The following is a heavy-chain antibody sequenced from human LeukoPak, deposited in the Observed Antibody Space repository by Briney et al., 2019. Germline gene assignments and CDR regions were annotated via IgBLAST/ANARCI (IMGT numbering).Heavy chain of an antibody. CDR1: GFTFGDYA. Sequence: PGGSLRLSCAASGFTFGDYAMSWVRQAPGKGLEWVCFIRTEAYDGATDDGASVKGRFTISRDDSKNIAYLQMNSLNTEDTAVYYCTRTFGYYYFYMDVWGKGTTVIVSS. D-gene: IGHD3-16*01. CDR2: IRTEAYDGAT. CDR3: TRTFGYYYFYMDV. J-gene: IGHJ6*03. V-gene: IGHV3-49*04.